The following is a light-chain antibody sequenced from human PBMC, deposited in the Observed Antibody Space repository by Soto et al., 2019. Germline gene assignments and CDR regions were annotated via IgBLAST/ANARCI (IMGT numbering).Light chain of an antibody. CDR1: QSVTSN. Sequence: EVVMTQSPATLSVSPGERATLSCGASQSVTSNLAWYQQKPGQAPRLLISGASTRATGIPARFSGSGSGTECTLTISSLQSEDFAVYYCQQYNTWPLTFSGGTKVEIK. J-gene: IGKJ4*01. V-gene: IGKV3-15*01. CDR2: GAS. CDR3: QQYNTWPLT.